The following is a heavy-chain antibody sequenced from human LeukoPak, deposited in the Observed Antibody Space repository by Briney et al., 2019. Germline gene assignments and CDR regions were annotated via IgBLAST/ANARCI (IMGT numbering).Heavy chain of an antibody. CDR3: ARDPSSGWSKGDDAFDI. CDR1: GATFSSYA. CDR2: IIPIFGTA. D-gene: IGHD6-19*01. J-gene: IGHJ3*02. V-gene: IGHV1-69*05. Sequence: SVKVSCKASGATFSSYAISWVRQAPGQGLEWMGRIIPIFGTANYAQKFQGRVTITTDESTSTAYMELSSLRSEDTAVYYCARDPSSGWSKGDDAFDIWGQGTMVTVSS.